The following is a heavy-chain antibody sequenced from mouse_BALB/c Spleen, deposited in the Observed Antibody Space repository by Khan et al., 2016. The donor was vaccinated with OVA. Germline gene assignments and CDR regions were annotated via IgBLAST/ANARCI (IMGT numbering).Heavy chain of an antibody. Sequence: QVQLQQSGAELVRPGASVKLSCKTSGYIFTNYWIHWIKQRSGQGLEWIARIYPGTNNTYYNEKFKDKATLTADQSSSTAYMQLSSLKSEDSAVYFCSREDALYYFDYWGQGTTLTVSS. V-gene: IGHV1-76*01. CDR2: IYPGTNNT. J-gene: IGHJ2*01. CDR1: GYIFTNYW. CDR3: SREDALYYFDY.